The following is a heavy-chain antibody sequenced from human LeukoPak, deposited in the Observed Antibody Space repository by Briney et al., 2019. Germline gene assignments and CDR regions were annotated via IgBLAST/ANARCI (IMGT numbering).Heavy chain of an antibody. CDR1: GVTVSTTY. D-gene: IGHD4-23*01. V-gene: IGHV3-53*01. Sequence: PGVSLRLSCAASGVTVSTTYMSWVRQAPGKGLEWVSLIYVDGRTYYADSVKGRFTISRDNSKNTLYLQVNSLRAEDTAVYYCARRGDGGRSFDYWGQGTLVTLSS. CDR3: ARRGDGGRSFDY. CDR2: IYVDGRT. J-gene: IGHJ4*02.